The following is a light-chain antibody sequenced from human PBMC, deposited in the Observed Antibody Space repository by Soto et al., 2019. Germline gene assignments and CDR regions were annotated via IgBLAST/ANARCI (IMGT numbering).Light chain of an antibody. V-gene: IGLV1-47*01. CDR1: SSNIGSNY. Sequence: QSVLTQAPSASGTPGQRVPISCSGSSSNIGSNYVDWYQQLPGTAPNLLIYWNNPRPSGVPDRFSGSKSGTSASLAISGVRSEDEADYYCAVWDDSLSGLVFGGGTKLTVL. J-gene: IGLJ2*01. CDR3: AVWDDSLSGLV. CDR2: WNN.